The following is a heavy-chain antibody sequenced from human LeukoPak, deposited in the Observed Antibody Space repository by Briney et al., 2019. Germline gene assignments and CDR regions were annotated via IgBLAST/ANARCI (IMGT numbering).Heavy chain of an antibody. Sequence: VQPGGSLRLFCAASGFTFRSHWMSWVRQAPGKGLEWVANINQDGSETHYVDPVKGRFTISRDNAWNSLYLQMNGLRAEDTAMYYCARDHVAPGIYFDYWGQGTLVTVSS. V-gene: IGHV3-7*01. CDR2: INQDGSET. CDR3: ARDHVAPGIYFDY. J-gene: IGHJ4*02. CDR1: GFTFRSHW. D-gene: IGHD6-13*01.